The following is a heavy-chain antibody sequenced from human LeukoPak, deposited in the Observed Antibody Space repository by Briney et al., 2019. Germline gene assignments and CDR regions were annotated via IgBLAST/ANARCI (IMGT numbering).Heavy chain of an antibody. J-gene: IGHJ4*02. CDR3: AKGQSGYIFAVFDY. CDR1: GFTFSSYA. D-gene: IGHD3-3*01. Sequence: GGSLRLSCAASGFTFSSYAMSWVRQAPGKGLEWVSAISGSGGSTYYADSVKGRFTISRDNSKNSLYLQMNSLRAEDMALYYCAKGQSGYIFAVFDYWGQGTLVTVSS. CDR2: ISGSGGST. V-gene: IGHV3-23*01.